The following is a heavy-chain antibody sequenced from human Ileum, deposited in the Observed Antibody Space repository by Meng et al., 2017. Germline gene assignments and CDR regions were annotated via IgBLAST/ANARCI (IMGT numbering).Heavy chain of an antibody. J-gene: IGHJ5*02. V-gene: IGHV3-66*02. CDR2: TYSDCST. Sequence: SLKLSCAASGFTVNSNYMTLVRQAPGKGLEWVALTYSDCSTTYENSVKGRFTISRDDSRNTLFLQMNSLGPEDTAVYYCARGGFFGGPCYWCFDPWGQGTLVTVSS. CDR3: ARGGFFGGPCYWCFDP. D-gene: IGHD2-15*01. CDR1: GFTVNSNY.